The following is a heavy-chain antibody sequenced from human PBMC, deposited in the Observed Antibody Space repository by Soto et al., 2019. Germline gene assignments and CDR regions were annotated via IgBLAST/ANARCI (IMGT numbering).Heavy chain of an antibody. J-gene: IGHJ4*02. CDR3: ATRGGTWNYYVDY. CDR1: GGSITSGDYF. Sequence: PSETLSLTCSVSGGSITSGDYFWTWIRQPPGKGLEWIGYISHTGNAYYNPSLKSRGTISLDTSKNQFSLRLTSVTATDTAVYFCATRGGTWNYYVDYWGQGSLVT. D-gene: IGHD1-7*01. CDR2: ISHTGNA. V-gene: IGHV4-30-4*01.